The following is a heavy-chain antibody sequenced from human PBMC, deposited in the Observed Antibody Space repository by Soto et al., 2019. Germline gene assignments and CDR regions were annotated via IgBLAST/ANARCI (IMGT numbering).Heavy chain of an antibody. CDR1: GYTFTSYY. CDR2: INTSGGST. J-gene: IGHJ6*03. D-gene: IGHD3-3*01. CDR3: ARGDYYDFWSGYYPGRTIYCYMDV. V-gene: IGHV1-46*03. Sequence: QVQLVQSGAEVKKPGASVKVSCKASGYTFTSYYMHWVRQAPGQGLEWMGIINTSGGSTSYAQKYQGRVNMTRHTSTSAVYMELNSLRSEDTAVYYCARGDYYDFWSGYYPGRTIYCYMDVWGKGTTVTVSS.